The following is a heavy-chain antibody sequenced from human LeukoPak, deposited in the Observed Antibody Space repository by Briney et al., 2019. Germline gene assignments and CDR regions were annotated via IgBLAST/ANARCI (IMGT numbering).Heavy chain of an antibody. D-gene: IGHD2-21*01. CDR1: GFTFSSYS. CDR3: ASYCGGDCYPDAFDI. J-gene: IGHJ3*02. CDR2: ISSSSSYI. V-gene: IGHV3-21*01. Sequence: GGSLRLSCAASGFTFSSYSMNWVRQAPGKGLEWVSSISSSSSYIYYADSVKGRFTISRDNAKNSLYLQMNSLRAEDTAVYYCASYCGGDCYPDAFDIWGQGTMVTVSS.